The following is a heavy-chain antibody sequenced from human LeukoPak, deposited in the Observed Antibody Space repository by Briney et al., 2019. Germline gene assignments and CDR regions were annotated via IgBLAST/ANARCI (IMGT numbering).Heavy chain of an antibody. V-gene: IGHV3-21*01. CDR3: ARDEYNWNVDAFDI. J-gene: IGHJ3*02. D-gene: IGHD1-20*01. CDR1: GFTFTTYS. CDR2: ISSGSSAI. Sequence: GGSLRLSCEASGFTFTTYSMTWVRQAPGKGLEWVSIISSGSSAIFSADALKSRFTISRDNAKNSLYLQMNSLRAEDTAVYYCARDEYNWNVDAFDIWGQGTVVTVSS.